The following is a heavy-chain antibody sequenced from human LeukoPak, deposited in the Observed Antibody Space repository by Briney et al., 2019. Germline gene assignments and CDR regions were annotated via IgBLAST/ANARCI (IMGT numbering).Heavy chain of an antibody. CDR3: AREVGYCSGGSGYSYFDY. V-gene: IGHV4-59*01. CDR2: IYYSGST. D-gene: IGHD2-15*01. CDR1: GGTISSYY. Sequence: PSETLSLTCTVSGGTISSYYWSWIRQPPGKGLEWIGYIYYSGSTNYNASLTNRVTISVDTSKNQFSLRLSSVTAADTAVYYWAREVGYCSGGSGYSYFDYWGQGTLVTVSS. J-gene: IGHJ4*02.